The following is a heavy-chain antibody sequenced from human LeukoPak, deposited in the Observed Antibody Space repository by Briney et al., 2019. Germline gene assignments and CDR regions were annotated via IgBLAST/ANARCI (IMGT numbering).Heavy chain of an antibody. Sequence: QPGGSLRLSCAASGFTFSSYWMHWVRQAPGKGLVWVSRINSDGSSTTYADSVKGRFTISRDNAKNTLYLQMNSLRAEDTAVYYCARGGHYDRSAYYPMGFDYGGQGTLVTVSS. CDR1: GFTFSSYW. CDR3: ARGGHYDRSAYYPMGFDY. CDR2: INSDGSST. D-gene: IGHD3-22*01. V-gene: IGHV3-74*03. J-gene: IGHJ4*02.